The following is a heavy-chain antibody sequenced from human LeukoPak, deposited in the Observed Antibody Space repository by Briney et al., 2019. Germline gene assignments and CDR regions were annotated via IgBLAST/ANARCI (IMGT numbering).Heavy chain of an antibody. CDR3: ARHMYYDFWSGYYPYYMDV. V-gene: IGHV4-34*01. CDR1: GGSLGGFF. CDR2: IKHSGTT. J-gene: IGHJ6*03. D-gene: IGHD3-3*01. Sequence: PSETLSLTCAVYGGSLGGFFWTWIRQSPGKGLEWIGDIKHSGTTNYNPSLESRVTISVDTSKNQFSLKLSSVTAADTAVYYCARHMYYDFWSGYYPYYMDVWGKGTTVTVSS.